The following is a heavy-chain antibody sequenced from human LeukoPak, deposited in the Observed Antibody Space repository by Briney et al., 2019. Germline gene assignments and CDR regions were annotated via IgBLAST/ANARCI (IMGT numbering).Heavy chain of an antibody. CDR1: GYTFTGYY. CDR2: INSNSGGT. V-gene: IGHV1-2*06. CDR3: VMMGLLYGMDV. Sequence: ASVTVSFTASGYTFTGYYMHWVRQAPGQGLEWMGRINSNSGGTNYAQKFQGRVTMTRDTSISTAYMELSRLRSDDTAVYYCVMMGLLYGMDVWGQGTTVTVSS. D-gene: IGHD3-16*01. J-gene: IGHJ6*02.